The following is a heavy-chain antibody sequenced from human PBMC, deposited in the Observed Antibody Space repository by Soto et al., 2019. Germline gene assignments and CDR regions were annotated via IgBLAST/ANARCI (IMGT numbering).Heavy chain of an antibody. V-gene: IGHV1-69*01. D-gene: IGHD5-12*01. J-gene: IGHJ6*02. CDR3: AREETATIRGYYYGMDV. CDR1: GGTFSSYA. CDR2: IIPIFGTA. Sequence: QVQLVQSGAEVKRPGSSVKVSCKASGGTFSSYAISWVRQDPGQGLEWMGGIIPIFGTANYAQKFQGRVTITADESTSTAYMELSSLRSEDTAVYYCAREETATIRGYYYGMDVWGQGTTVTVSS.